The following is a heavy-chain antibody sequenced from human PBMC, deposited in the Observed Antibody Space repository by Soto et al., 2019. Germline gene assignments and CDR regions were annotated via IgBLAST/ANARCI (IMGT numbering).Heavy chain of an antibody. CDR3: ARDSGYCSSTSCYRSGGWFDP. V-gene: IGHV1-46*01. CDR2: INPSGGST. CDR1: GYTFTSYY. Sequence: ASVKVSCKASGYTFTSYYMHWVRQAPGRGLEWMGIINPSGGSTSYAQKFQGRVTMTRDTSTSTVYMELSSLRSEDTAVYYCARDSGYCSSTSCYRSGGWFDPWGQGTLVTVSS. D-gene: IGHD2-2*02. J-gene: IGHJ5*02.